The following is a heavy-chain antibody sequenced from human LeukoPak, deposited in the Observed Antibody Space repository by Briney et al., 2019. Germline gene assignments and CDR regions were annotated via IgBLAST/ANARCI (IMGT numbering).Heavy chain of an antibody. J-gene: IGHJ3*02. CDR3: ATRSGYCSGGSRYESAFDI. V-gene: IGHV1-18*01. CDR1: GYTFTSYG. D-gene: IGHD2-15*01. CDR2: ISAYNGNT. Sequence: ASVKVSCKASGYTFTSYGISWVRQAPGQGLEWMGWISAYNGNTNYAQKLQGRVTMTTDTSTSTAYMELRSLRSDDTAVYYCATRSGYCSGGSRYESAFDIWGQGTMVTVSS.